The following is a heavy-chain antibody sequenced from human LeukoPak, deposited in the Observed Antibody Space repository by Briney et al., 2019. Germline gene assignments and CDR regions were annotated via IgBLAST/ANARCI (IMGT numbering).Heavy chain of an antibody. Sequence: SVKVSCKASGGTFNNYTISWVRQAPGQGLEWMGGIIPIFGTANYAQKFQGRVTITADKSTSTAYMELSSLRSEDTAVYYCARDLSNWNDFDYWGQGTLVTVSS. CDR2: IIPIFGTA. J-gene: IGHJ4*02. V-gene: IGHV1-69*06. CDR1: GGTFNNYT. D-gene: IGHD1-20*01. CDR3: ARDLSNWNDFDY.